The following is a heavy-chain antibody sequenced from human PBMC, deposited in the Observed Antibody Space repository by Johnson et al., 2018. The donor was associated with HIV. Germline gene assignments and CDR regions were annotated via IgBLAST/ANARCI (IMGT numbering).Heavy chain of an antibody. CDR3: AKDPYYYDSSGYSPAFDI. CDR2: ISYDGSNK. V-gene: IGHV3-30-3*01. D-gene: IGHD3-22*01. Sequence: QVQLVESGGGVVQPGRSLRLSCAASGFTFSSYAMHWVRQAPGKGLEWVAIISYDGSNKYYADSVKGRFTISRDNSKNSLYLQMNSLRAEDTAVYYCAKDPYYYDSSGYSPAFDIWGQGTMVTVSS. CDR1: GFTFSSYA. J-gene: IGHJ3*02.